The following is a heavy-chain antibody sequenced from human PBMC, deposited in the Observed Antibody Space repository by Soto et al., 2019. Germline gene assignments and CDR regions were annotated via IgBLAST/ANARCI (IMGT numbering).Heavy chain of an antibody. CDR2: ISSSGSTI. Sequence: LRLSCAASGFTFNDYYMSWIRQAPGKGLEWVSYISSSGSTIYYADSVKGRFTISRDNAKNSLYLQMNSLRAEDTAVYYCARIGPTMVRGVEAYYYYGMDVWGQGTTVTVSS. CDR1: GFTFNDYY. J-gene: IGHJ6*02. V-gene: IGHV3-11*01. CDR3: ARIGPTMVRGVEAYYYYGMDV. D-gene: IGHD3-10*01.